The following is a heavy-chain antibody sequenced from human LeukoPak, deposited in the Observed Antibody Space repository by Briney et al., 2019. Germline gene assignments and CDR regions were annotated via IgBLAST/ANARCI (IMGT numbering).Heavy chain of an antibody. V-gene: IGHV4-4*07. Sequence: TSETLSLTCTVSGGSISSYYWSWIRQPAGKGLEWIGRIYTSGSTIYNPSLKSRVTMSVDTSKNQFSLKLSSVTAADTAVYYCASHTLGYCSGGSCSRPLSGWGQGTLVTVSS. CDR1: GGSISSYY. CDR3: ASHTLGYCSGGSCSRPLSG. D-gene: IGHD2-15*01. J-gene: IGHJ4*02. CDR2: IYTSGST.